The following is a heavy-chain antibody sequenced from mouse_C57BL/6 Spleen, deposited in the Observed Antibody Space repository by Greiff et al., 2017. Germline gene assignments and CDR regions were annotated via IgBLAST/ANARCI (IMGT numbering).Heavy chain of an antibody. D-gene: IGHD1-1*01. CDR1: GYAFSSYW. J-gene: IGHJ4*01. Sequence: QVQLKQSGAELVKPGASVKISCKASGYAFSSYWMNWVKQRPGKGLEWIGQIYPGDGDTNYNGKFKGKATLTADKSSSTAYMQLSSLTSEDSAVYFCATWNYYYGSSYAMDYWGQGTSVTVSS. CDR3: ATWNYYYGSSYAMDY. V-gene: IGHV1-80*01. CDR2: IYPGDGDT.